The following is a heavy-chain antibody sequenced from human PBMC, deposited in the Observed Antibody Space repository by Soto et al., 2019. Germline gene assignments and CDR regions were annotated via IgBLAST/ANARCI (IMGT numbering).Heavy chain of an antibody. CDR1: GYTFISHD. CDR3: AMWSRGPGSYYGPPY. V-gene: IGHV1-8*02. CDR2: INAKSGST. Sequence: QVQLVQSGAEVKKPGASVKVSCKTSGYTFISHDIHWVRQAAGQGLEWMGWINAKSGSTGYAQRFQGTITMTRNTSTTTAFLELSSLRPEDTAVYYCAMWSRGPGSYYGPPYWGQGTLVTVSS. J-gene: IGHJ4*02. D-gene: IGHD3-10*01.